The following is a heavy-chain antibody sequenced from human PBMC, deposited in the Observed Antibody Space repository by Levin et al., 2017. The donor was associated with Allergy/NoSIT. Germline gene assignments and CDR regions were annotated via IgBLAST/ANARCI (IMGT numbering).Heavy chain of an antibody. D-gene: IGHD3-22*01. Sequence: SETLSLTCTVSGGSIRSDYWSWIRQPPGKGLEWIGYIYYSGSTDYNPSLRGRVTISVHTSKNQFSLKLTSVTAADTAVYYCARGRSGYYIGTFDDWGQGTLVTVSS. CDR2: IYYSGST. J-gene: IGHJ4*02. CDR1: GGSIRSDY. V-gene: IGHV4-59*01. CDR3: ARGRSGYYIGTFDD.